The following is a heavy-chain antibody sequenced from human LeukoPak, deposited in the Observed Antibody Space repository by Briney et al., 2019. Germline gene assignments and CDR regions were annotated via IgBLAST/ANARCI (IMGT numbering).Heavy chain of an antibody. CDR2: ISGSGGST. D-gene: IGHD1-26*01. Sequence: GGSLRLSCAASGFTFSSYAMSWVRQAPGKGLEWVSGISGSGGSTFYADSVKGRFTISRDNSKNTLYLQMNSLRAEDTAVYYCDGDSRSYYLGYWGQGTLVTVSS. CDR1: GFTFSSYA. CDR3: DGDSRSYYLGY. J-gene: IGHJ4*02. V-gene: IGHV3-23*01.